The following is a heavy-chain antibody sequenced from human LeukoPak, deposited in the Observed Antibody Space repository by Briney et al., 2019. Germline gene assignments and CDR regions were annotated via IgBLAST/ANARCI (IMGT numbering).Heavy chain of an antibody. CDR3: ARGGAARPLY. J-gene: IGHJ4*02. D-gene: IGHD6-6*01. V-gene: IGHV4-61*02. Sequence: PSETLSLTCTVSGGSISSGSYYWSWIRQPAGKGLEWIGRIYTSGSTNYNPSLKSRVTISVDTSKNQFSLKLSSVTAADTAVYYCARGGAARPLYWGQGTLVTVSS. CDR1: GGSISSGSYY. CDR2: IYTSGST.